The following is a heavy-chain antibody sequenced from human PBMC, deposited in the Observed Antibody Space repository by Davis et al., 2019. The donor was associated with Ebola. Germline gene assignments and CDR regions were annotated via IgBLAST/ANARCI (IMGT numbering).Heavy chain of an antibody. CDR2: IYDTGYT. CDR1: GGSISSSSYY. D-gene: IGHD1-20*01. CDR3: ARYNWNFGGFDP. Sequence: GSLRLSCTVSGGSISSSSYYWTWIRQPPGKGLEWLGYIYDTGYTTYSPSLKSRVTLSVDTSKNQFSLKLTSVTAADTAVYYCARYNWNFGGFDPWGQRTLVIVSS. J-gene: IGHJ5*02. V-gene: IGHV4-61*01.